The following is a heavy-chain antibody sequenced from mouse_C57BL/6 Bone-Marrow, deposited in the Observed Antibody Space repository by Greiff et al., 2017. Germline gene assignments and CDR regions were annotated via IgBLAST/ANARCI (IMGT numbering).Heavy chain of an antibody. Sequence: EVKLMESGEGLVKPGGSLKLSCAASGFTFSSYAMSWVRQTPEKRLEWVAYISSGGDYIYYADTVKGRFTISRDNARNTLYLQMSSLKSEDPAMYYCTRDQGLDSSGYGYWGQGTTLTVSS. J-gene: IGHJ2*01. D-gene: IGHD3-2*02. V-gene: IGHV5-9-1*02. CDR1: GFTFSSYA. CDR3: TRDQGLDSSGYGY. CDR2: ISSGGDYI.